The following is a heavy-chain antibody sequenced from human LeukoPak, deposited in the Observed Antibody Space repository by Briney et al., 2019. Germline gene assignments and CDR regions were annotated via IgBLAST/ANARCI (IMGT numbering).Heavy chain of an antibody. Sequence: GGSLRLSCAASGFTFSNYYVSWIRQTPGKGLEWLSYISGSGGDIHYADSVKGRFTVSSDNAKSSLYLQMNSLRAEDTAMYYCTRDIRAVGVTLYFDYWGQGILVTVTS. D-gene: IGHD1-26*01. CDR3: TRDIRAVGVTLYFDY. CDR2: ISGSGGDI. CDR1: GFTFSNYY. V-gene: IGHV3-11*01. J-gene: IGHJ4*02.